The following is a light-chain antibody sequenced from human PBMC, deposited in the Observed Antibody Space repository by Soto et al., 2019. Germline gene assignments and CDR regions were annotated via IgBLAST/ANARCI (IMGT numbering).Light chain of an antibody. V-gene: IGKV3-15*01. CDR1: QSVSSN. CDR2: GAS. CDR3: QQYETWLRRT. Sequence: EIVMTQSPATPSLSPGERATLSCRASQSVSSNVAWYQQKPGQAPRLLIYGASTRATGIPARFSGSGSGTEFTLTISSLQSEDFAVYYCQQYETWLRRTFGQGTKVDI. J-gene: IGKJ1*01.